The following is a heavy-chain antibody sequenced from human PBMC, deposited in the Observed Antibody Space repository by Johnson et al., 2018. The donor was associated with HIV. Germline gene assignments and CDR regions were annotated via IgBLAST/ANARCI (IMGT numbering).Heavy chain of an antibody. CDR3: AKSQDRSAYDYDFDI. D-gene: IGHD3-22*01. Sequence: VQLVESGGGVVRPGGSLRLSCAASGFTFDDYGMTWVRQAPGKGLEWVSGISWNSGSIAYADSVKGRFTVSRDNSKNTLYQRLNSLRPEDSAVYYCAKSQDRSAYDYDFDIWGQGTMVTVSS. CDR1: GFTFDDYG. CDR2: ISWNSGSI. J-gene: IGHJ3*02. V-gene: IGHV3-20*04.